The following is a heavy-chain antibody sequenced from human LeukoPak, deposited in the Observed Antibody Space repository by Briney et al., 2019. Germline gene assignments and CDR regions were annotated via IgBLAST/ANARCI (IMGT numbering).Heavy chain of an antibody. Sequence: SETLSLTCTVSGGSISSYYWSWIRQPPGKGLEWIGYIYYSGSTNYNPSLKSRVTISVDTSKNQFSLKLSSVTAADTAGYYCARDRSTMVPRWGFDPWGQGTLVTVSS. CDR1: GGSISSYY. D-gene: IGHD3-10*01. CDR2: IYYSGST. CDR3: ARDRSTMVPRWGFDP. J-gene: IGHJ5*02. V-gene: IGHV4-59*01.